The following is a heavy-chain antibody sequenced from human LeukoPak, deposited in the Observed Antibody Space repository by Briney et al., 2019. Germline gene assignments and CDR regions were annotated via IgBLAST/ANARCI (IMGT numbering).Heavy chain of an antibody. CDR1: GYTFTSYG. D-gene: IGHD4-17*01. V-gene: IGHV1-18*01. Sequence: ASVKVSCKASGYTFTSYGISWVRQAPGQGLEWMGWTSAYNGNTNYTQKVQGRVTMTTDTSTSTAYMELRSLRSDDTAVYYCARNLYGDSSFDYWGQGTLVTVSS. CDR3: ARNLYGDSSFDY. CDR2: TSAYNGNT. J-gene: IGHJ4*02.